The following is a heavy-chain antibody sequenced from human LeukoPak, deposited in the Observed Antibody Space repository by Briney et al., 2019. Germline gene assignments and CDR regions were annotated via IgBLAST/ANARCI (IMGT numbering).Heavy chain of an antibody. J-gene: IGHJ6*03. V-gene: IGHV4-34*01. CDR1: GGSFSGYY. D-gene: IGHD6-13*01. Sequence: SETLSLTCAVYGGSFSGYYWSWIRQPPGKGLEWIGEINHSGSTNYNPSLKSRVTISVDTSKNQFSLKLSSVTAADTAVYHCARGRYSSSWYGYYYYMDVWGKGTTVTVSS. CDR3: ARGRYSSSWYGYYYYMDV. CDR2: INHSGST.